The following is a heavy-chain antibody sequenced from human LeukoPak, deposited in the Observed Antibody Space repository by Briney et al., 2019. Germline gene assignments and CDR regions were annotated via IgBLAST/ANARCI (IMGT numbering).Heavy chain of an antibody. CDR3: ARDRPLLGAWSWFDP. J-gene: IGHJ5*02. D-gene: IGHD3-3*01. CDR2: IYRSGSI. V-gene: IGHV4-38-2*02. CDR1: DYSISSGYY. Sequence: SETLSLTCSVSDYSISSGYYWGWIRQPPGKGLEWIGTIYRSGSIYYNPSLKSRVTISVDTSKNQFSLKLSSVTAADTAVYYCARDRPLLGAWSWFDPWGQGTLVTVSS.